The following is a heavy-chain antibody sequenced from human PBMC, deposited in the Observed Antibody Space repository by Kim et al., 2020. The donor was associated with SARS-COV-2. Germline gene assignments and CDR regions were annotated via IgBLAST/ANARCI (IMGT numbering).Heavy chain of an antibody. CDR2: P. V-gene: IGHV7-4-1*02. Sequence: PTYSPGFTGRFVFSWDTSVSTAYLQISSLKAEDTALYYCARGRINNWFDPWGQGTLVTVSS. J-gene: IGHJ5*02. CDR3: ARGRINNWFDP. D-gene: IGHD2-15*01.